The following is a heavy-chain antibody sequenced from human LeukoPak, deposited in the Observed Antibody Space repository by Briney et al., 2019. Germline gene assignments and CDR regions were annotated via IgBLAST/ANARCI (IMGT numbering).Heavy chain of an antibody. CDR2: ISAYNGNT. V-gene: IGHV1-18*04. CDR3: ARASDGSGWYQRSDYFDY. D-gene: IGHD6-19*01. Sequence: ASVKVSCKASGYTFTGYYMHWVRQAPGQGLEWMGWISAYNGNTNYAQKLQGRVTMTTDTSTSTAYMELRSLRSDDTAVYYCARASDGSGWYQRSDYFDYWGQGTLVTVSS. J-gene: IGHJ4*02. CDR1: GYTFTGYY.